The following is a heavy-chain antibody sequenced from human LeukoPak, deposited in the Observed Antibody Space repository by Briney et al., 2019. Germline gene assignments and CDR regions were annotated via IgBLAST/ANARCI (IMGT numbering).Heavy chain of an antibody. CDR3: ARDGVNYYMDV. J-gene: IGHJ6*03. D-gene: IGHD3-10*01. CDR2: IYYSGST. CDR1: GGSISSSSYY. V-gene: IGHV4-39*07. Sequence: RPSETLSLTCTVSGGSISSSSYYWGWIRQPPGKGLEWIGSIYYSGSTYYNPSLKSRVTISVDTSKNQFSLKLSSATAADTAVYYCARDGVNYYMDVWGKGTTVTVSS.